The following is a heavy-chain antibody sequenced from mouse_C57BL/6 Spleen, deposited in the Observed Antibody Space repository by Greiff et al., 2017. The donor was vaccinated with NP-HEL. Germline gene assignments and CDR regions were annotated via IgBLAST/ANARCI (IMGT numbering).Heavy chain of an antibody. CDR3: ARDRLTGTLDY. V-gene: IGHV1-76*01. Sequence: VQLQESGAELVRPGASVKLSCKASGYTFTDYYINWVKQRPGQGLEWIARIYPGSGNTYYNEKFKGKATLTAEKSSSTAYMQLSSLTSEDSAVYFCARDRLTGTLDYWGQGTSVTVSS. CDR1: GYTFTDYY. D-gene: IGHD4-1*01. J-gene: IGHJ4*01. CDR2: IYPGSGNT.